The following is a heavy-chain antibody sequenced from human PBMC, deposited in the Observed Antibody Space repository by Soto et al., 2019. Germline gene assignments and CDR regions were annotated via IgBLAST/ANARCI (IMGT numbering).Heavy chain of an antibody. V-gene: IGHV5-51*01. J-gene: IGHJ6*02. D-gene: IGHD6-13*01. Sequence: PGESLKISCKGSEDTFSSYWIAWVRQMPGKGLEWMGIIYPGDSDTRYSPSFQGQVTISADKSISTAYLQWSSLKASDTAMYNSARTSAAGKYYYGMDVWGQGTTVTVSS. CDR3: ARTSAAGKYYYGMDV. CDR2: IYPGDSDT. CDR1: EDTFSSYW.